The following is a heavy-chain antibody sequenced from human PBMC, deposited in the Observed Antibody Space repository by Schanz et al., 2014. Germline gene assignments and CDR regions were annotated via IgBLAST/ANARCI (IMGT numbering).Heavy chain of an antibody. D-gene: IGHD2-15*01. Sequence: EVQLVESGGGLIHPGGSLRLSCAASGFTFSSSGMHWVRQAPGKGLEWVANIKQDESERSYVDSVKGRFTISRDNAKNSLYLQMNSLRAEDPAVYYCARDKGGLIPFDYWGQGTLVAVSS. CDR1: GFTFSSSG. V-gene: IGHV3-7*01. J-gene: IGHJ4*02. CDR2: IKQDESER. CDR3: ARDKGGLIPFDY.